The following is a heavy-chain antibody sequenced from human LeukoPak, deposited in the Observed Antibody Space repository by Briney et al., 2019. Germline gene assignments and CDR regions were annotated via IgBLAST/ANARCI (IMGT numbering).Heavy chain of an antibody. J-gene: IGHJ5*02. Sequence: SETLSLTCTVSGGSISSSSYYRGWIRQPPGKGLEWIGSMYYSGSTYYNPSLKSRVTISVDTSKNQFSLKLSSVTAADTAVYYCARRRGYSGYGTFDPWGQGTLVTVSS. D-gene: IGHD5-12*01. CDR1: GGSISSSSYY. CDR3: ARRRGYSGYGTFDP. CDR2: MYYSGST. V-gene: IGHV4-39*01.